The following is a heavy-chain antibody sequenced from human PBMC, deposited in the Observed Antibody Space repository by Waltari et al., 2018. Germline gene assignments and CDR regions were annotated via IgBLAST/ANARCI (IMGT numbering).Heavy chain of an antibody. D-gene: IGHD3-22*01. Sequence: GLEWIGRIYTSGSTNYNPSLKSRVTMSVDTSKNQFSLKLSSVTAADTAVYYCARDSYYYDSSGYNWGYYYYYMDVWGKGTTVTVSS. CDR3: ARDSYYYDSSGYNWGYYYYYMDV. V-gene: IGHV4-4*07. J-gene: IGHJ6*03. CDR2: IYTSGST.